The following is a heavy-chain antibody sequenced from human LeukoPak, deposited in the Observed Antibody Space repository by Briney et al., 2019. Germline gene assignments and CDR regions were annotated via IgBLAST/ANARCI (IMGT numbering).Heavy chain of an antibody. V-gene: IGHV4-38-2*02. Sequence: PSETLSLTRTVSGYSISSGYYWGWIRQPPGKGLEWIGSIYYTGSTYYTPSLKSRVTISVDTSKNQFSLNLNSVTAADTAVYYCARVRSGSYSATDYWGQGTLVTVSS. CDR1: GYSISSGYY. J-gene: IGHJ4*02. D-gene: IGHD1-26*01. CDR2: IYYTGST. CDR3: ARVRSGSYSATDY.